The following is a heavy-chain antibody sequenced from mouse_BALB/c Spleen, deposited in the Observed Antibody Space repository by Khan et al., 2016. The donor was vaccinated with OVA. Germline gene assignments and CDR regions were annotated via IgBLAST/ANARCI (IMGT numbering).Heavy chain of an antibody. CDR1: GFSLTNYG. CDR3: ARQPYYHYNVMDY. V-gene: IGHV2-6-1*01. CDR2: IWSDGST. D-gene: IGHD2-10*01. J-gene: IGHJ4*01. Sequence: QVQLKESGPGLVAPSQSLSITCTLSGFSLTNYGIHWVRQPPGKGLEWLVVIWSDGSTTYNSALKSRLTISKDNSKSQVFLKMKSPQTDDTAMYFCARQPYYHYNVMDYWGQGTSVTVSS.